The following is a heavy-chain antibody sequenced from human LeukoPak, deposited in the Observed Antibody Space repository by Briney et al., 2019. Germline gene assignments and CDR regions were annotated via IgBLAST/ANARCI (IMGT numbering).Heavy chain of an antibody. J-gene: IGHJ2*01. CDR1: GFTFSSYA. V-gene: IGHV3-33*08. CDR3: ARAPTTNWGSSYFDL. D-gene: IGHD7-27*01. CDR2: IWYDGSSK. Sequence: RTGGSLRLSCAASGFTFSSYAMHWVRQAPGKGLEWVAVIWYDGSSKYYADSVKGRFTISRDNSKNTLYLQMNSLRAEDTAVYYCARAPTTNWGSSYFDLWGRGTLVIVSS.